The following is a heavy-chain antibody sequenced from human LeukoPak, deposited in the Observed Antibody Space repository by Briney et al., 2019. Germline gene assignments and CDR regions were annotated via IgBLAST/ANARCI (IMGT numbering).Heavy chain of an antibody. CDR3: AGDKYSTGWSYY. J-gene: IGHJ4*02. CDR1: GYSISSGYY. V-gene: IGHV4-38-2*02. D-gene: IGHD6-19*01. Sequence: PSETLSLTCTVSGYSISSGYYWGWIRQPPGKGLEWIGSIYHSGSTYYNPSLKSRVTISVDTSKNQFSLKLSSVTAADTAVYYCAGDKYSTGWSYYWGQGTLVTVSS. CDR2: IYHSGST.